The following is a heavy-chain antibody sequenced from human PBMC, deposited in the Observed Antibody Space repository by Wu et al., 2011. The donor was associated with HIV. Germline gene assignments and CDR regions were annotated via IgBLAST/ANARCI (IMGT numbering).Heavy chain of an antibody. CDR1: GGIFNNNA. CDR3: ARGGFTVNRGYYYYHMDV. D-gene: IGHD4-17*01. CDR2: IIPLYDTS. J-gene: IGHJ6*03. V-gene: IGHV1-69*14. Sequence: QVQLVQSGAEVKKPGSSVKVSCKASGGIFNNNAISWVRQAPGQGLEWMGGIIPLYDTSNYTQNFQGRVTITADKSTRTAYMELTSLRSEDTAVYYCARGGFTVNRGYYYYHMDVWGKGTTVIVSS.